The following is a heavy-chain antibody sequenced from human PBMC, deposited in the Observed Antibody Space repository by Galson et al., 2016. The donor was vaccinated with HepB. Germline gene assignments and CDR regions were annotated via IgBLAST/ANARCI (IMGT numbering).Heavy chain of an antibody. Sequence: SETLSLTCAVSGGPISSSKWWSWVRQPPGKGPEWIGEISLSGGTSYIPSLKSRVTISIDKSKNQFSLKLSSVTAADTAVFYCARHGPLNAFNGYSSTGYGVLPYYYFDYWGQGTLVTVSS. CDR1: GGPISSSKW. D-gene: IGHD6-13*01. CDR2: ISLSGGT. V-gene: IGHV4-4*02. CDR3: ARHGPLNAFNGYSSTGYGVLPYYYFDY. J-gene: IGHJ4*02.